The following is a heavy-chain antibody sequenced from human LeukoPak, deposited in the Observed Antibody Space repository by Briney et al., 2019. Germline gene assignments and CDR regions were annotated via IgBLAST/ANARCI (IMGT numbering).Heavy chain of an antibody. D-gene: IGHD1-1*01. CDR2: INHSGST. Sequence: SETLSLTCAVYVGSLSGYYWSWIRQPRWKGLEWIGEINHSGSTNYNPSLKSRVTISVDTSKNQFSLKLSSVTAADTAVYYCARGTPMYDPFDYWGQGTLVTVSS. CDR3: ARGTPMYDPFDY. J-gene: IGHJ4*02. CDR1: VGSLSGYY. V-gene: IGHV4-34*01.